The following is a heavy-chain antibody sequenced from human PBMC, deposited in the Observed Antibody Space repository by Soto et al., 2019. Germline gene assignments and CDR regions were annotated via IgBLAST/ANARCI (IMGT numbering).Heavy chain of an antibody. J-gene: IGHJ4*02. CDR2: IHSTGSST. Sequence: EVQLVESGGGLVQPGGSLRLSCAASGFTFSSYWMHWVRQAPGKGPVWVSRIHSTGSSTGYADSVKGRFTISRDNAKNTLYLHMKNLRAEDTAVYYCAKSGWDLKCGSSSCSTYFDSWGQGTLVTVSS. CDR1: GFTFSSYW. D-gene: IGHD2-2*02. V-gene: IGHV3-74*01. CDR3: AKSGWDLKCGSSSCSTYFDS.